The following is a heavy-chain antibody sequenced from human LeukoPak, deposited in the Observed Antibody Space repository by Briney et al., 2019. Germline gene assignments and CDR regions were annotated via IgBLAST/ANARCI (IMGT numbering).Heavy chain of an antibody. CDR3: ARDRGLSLYDFWSGYPWFDP. V-gene: IGHV1-58*02. CDR2: IVVGSGNT. J-gene: IGHJ5*02. CDR1: GFTFTSSA. D-gene: IGHD3-3*01. Sequence: ASVKVSCKASGFTFTSSAMQWVRQARGQRLEWIGWIVVGSGNTNYAQKFQERVTITRDTSTSTAYMELRSLRSDDTAVYYCARDRGLSLYDFWSGYPWFDPWGQGTLVTVSS.